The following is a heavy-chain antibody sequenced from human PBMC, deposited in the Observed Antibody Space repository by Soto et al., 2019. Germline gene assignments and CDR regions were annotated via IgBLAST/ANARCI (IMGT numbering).Heavy chain of an antibody. J-gene: IGHJ6*02. V-gene: IGHV4-34*01. CDR3: ARDGPWIQLWRV. D-gene: IGHD5-18*01. Sequence: SETLSLTCAVYGGSFSGYYWSWIRQPPGKGLEWIGEINHSGSTNYNPSLKSRVTISVDTSKNQFSLKLSSVTAADTAVYYCARDGPWIQLWRVWGQGTSVTVSS. CDR1: GGSFSGYY. CDR2: INHSGST.